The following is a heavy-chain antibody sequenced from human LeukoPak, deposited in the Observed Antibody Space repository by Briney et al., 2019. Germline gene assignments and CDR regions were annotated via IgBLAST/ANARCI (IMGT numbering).Heavy chain of an antibody. CDR2: IRSRAYGGTT. CDR1: EFTFGDHA. D-gene: IGHD5-18*01. J-gene: IGHJ6*02. CDR3: ARGPIQQWLYNGMDV. V-gene: IGHV3-49*04. Sequence: GRPLRLSCTASEFTFGDHAMSWVRQAPGKGLEWVGFIRSRAYGGTTEYAPAVKGRFLISRDDSKSIAYLHMNSLKTEDTAVYYCARGPIQQWLYNGMDVWGQGTTVSVSS.